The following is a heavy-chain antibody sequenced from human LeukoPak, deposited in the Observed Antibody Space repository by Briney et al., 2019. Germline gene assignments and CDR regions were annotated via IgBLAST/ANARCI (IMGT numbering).Heavy chain of an antibody. CDR2: INSDGSST. V-gene: IGHV3-74*01. D-gene: IGHD6-19*01. Sequence: GGSLRLSCAASGFTFSSYWMHWVRQAPGKGLVWVSRINSDGSSTSYADSVKGRFAISRDNAKNTLYLQMNSLRAEDTAVYYCASVGIAVAPSDAFNIWGQGTMVTVSS. J-gene: IGHJ3*02. CDR1: GFTFSSYW. CDR3: ASVGIAVAPSDAFNI.